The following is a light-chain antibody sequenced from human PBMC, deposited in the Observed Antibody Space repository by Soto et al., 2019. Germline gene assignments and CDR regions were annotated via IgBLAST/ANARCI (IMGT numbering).Light chain of an antibody. J-gene: IGKJ5*01. Sequence: EIVLTQSPATLSLSPGERATLSCRASQSVSRYLVWYQQKPGQAPRLLISDASNRATDIPARFSGSGSGTDFTLTISSLEPEDFAVYYCQQRANWPITFGQGTRLEIK. V-gene: IGKV3-11*01. CDR1: QSVSRY. CDR3: QQRANWPIT. CDR2: DAS.